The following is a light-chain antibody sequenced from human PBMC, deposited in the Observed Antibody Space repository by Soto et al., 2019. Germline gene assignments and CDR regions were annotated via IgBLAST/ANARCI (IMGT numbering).Light chain of an antibody. CDR2: GAS. CDR1: QSVSSN. Sequence: EIVMTQPPATLSVSPGERATLSCRASQSVSSNLALYQQKPGQAPRLLIYGASTRATGIPARFSGSGSGTEFTLTISSLQSEDFAVYYCQQYNNWPPNTFGQRTKLEIK. CDR3: QQYNNWPPNT. J-gene: IGKJ2*01. V-gene: IGKV3-15*01.